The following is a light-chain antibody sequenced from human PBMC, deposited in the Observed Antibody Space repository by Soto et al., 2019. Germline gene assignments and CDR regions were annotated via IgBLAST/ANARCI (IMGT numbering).Light chain of an antibody. CDR1: SSNIGSNT. Sequence: QSVRTQPPSASGTPGQRVTISCSGSSSNIGSNTVNWYQQLPGTAPKLLIYSNNQRPSGVPDRFSGSKSGTSASLAISGLQSEDEADYYCAAWDDSLNGPVVFGGGTKLIVL. CDR3: AAWDDSLNGPVV. V-gene: IGLV1-44*01. J-gene: IGLJ2*01. CDR2: SNN.